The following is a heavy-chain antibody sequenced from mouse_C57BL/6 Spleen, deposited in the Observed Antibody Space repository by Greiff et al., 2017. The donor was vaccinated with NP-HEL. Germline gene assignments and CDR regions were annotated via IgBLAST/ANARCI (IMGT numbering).Heavy chain of an antibody. CDR2: IWSGGST. CDR1: GFSLTSYG. J-gene: IGHJ4*01. CDR3: ARKGELSMDY. V-gene: IGHV2-2*01. Sequence: VKLVESGPGLVQPSQSLSITCTVSGFSLTSYGVHWVRQSPGKGLEWLGVIWSGGSTDYNAAFISRLSISKSNSKSQVFFKMISLQADSTAIYYCARKGELSMDYWGQGTSVTVSS.